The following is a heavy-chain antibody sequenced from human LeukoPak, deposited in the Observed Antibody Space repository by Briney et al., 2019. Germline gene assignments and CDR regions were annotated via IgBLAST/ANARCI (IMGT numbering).Heavy chain of an antibody. V-gene: IGHV3-23*01. CDR1: GFTFSSYA. CDR3: AKKSPRSMVRNPDFDY. CDR2: XSGSGGST. D-gene: IGHD3-10*01. J-gene: IGHJ4*02. Sequence: GGSLRLSCAASGFTFSSYAMXWVRQAPGKGLEWVSXXSGSGGSTYYADSVKGRFTISRDNSKNTLYLQMNSLRAEDTAVYYCAKKSPRSMVRNPDFDYWGQGTLVTVSS.